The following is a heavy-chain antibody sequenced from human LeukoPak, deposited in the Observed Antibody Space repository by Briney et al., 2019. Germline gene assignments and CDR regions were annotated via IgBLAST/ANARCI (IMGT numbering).Heavy chain of an antibody. CDR1: EFIVSSNY. J-gene: IGHJ4*02. CDR3: TGDGGHSGCRI. CDR2: ITDGGDT. Sequence: GRPLRISCAASEFIVSSNYMTWVRQAPGKGLEWVSLITDGGDTYYADSVKDRFTISRDSSKNTLFLQMNSLRAEDTAVYYCTGDGGHSGCRIWGQGTLVTVSS. D-gene: IGHD5-12*01. V-gene: IGHV3-66*01.